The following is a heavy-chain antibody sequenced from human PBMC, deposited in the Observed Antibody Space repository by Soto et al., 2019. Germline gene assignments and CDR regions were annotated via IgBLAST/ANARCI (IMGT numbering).Heavy chain of an antibody. CDR1: GDAVDSVNHY. Sequence: QVLVQESGPGLVKPSQTLTLSCTVSGDAVDSVNHYWNWIRQPPGKGLEWIGYIYYGESTYYNPSHKSGATICVDTSQGRFSLRLTSVTAASTAVYYCVIDMGSAMTARIFDHWGQGTLVTVSS. V-gene: IGHV4-30-4*01. D-gene: IGHD2-21*02. CDR3: VIDMGSAMTARIFDH. J-gene: IGHJ4*02. CDR2: IYYGEST.